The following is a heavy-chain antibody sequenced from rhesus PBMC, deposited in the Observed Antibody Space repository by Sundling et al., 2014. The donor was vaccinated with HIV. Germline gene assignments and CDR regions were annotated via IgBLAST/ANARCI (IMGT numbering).Heavy chain of an antibody. CDR2: IGGSSGST. CDR3: ARVPSI. J-gene: IGHJ5-1*01. Sequence: QVQLQESGPGLVKPSETLSLTCAVSGGSISADYWNWIRQPPGKGLEWIGFIGGSSGSTSYNPSLQSRVTISTDTSKNQFSLKLTSVTAADTAVYYCARVPSIWGPGVLVTVSS. CDR1: GGSISADY. V-gene: IGHV4-165*02.